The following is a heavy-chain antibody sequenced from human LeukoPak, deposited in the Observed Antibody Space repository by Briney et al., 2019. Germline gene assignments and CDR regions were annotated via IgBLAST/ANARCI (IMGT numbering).Heavy chain of an antibody. Sequence: SETLSLTCTVSDGSISSYYWTWIRQPPGKGLEWIGYIYYSGSTYYNPSLKSRVTISVDTSKNQFSLKLSSVTAADTAVYYCARDPIAAAGTFSPYWGQGTLVTVSS. D-gene: IGHD6-13*01. CDR1: DGSISSYY. CDR3: ARDPIAAAGTFSPY. CDR2: IYYSGST. V-gene: IGHV4-59*12. J-gene: IGHJ4*02.